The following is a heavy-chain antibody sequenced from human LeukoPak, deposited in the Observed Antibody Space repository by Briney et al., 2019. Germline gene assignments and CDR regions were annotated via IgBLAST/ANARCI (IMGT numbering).Heavy chain of an antibody. Sequence: PSETLSLTCTVSGVSISSYYWSWIRQPPRKGLEWIGYIYYSGSTNYNPSLKSRVTISVDTSKNQFSLKLSSVTAADTAVYYCARSPKQWLVPYYFDYWGQGTLVTVSS. J-gene: IGHJ4*02. CDR3: ARSPKQWLVPYYFDY. CDR2: IYYSGST. CDR1: GVSISSYY. D-gene: IGHD6-19*01. V-gene: IGHV4-59*01.